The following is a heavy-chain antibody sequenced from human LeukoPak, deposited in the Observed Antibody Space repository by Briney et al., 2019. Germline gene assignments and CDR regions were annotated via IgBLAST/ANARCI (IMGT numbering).Heavy chain of an antibody. J-gene: IGHJ4*02. CDR3: ATSRGSSFDY. CDR1: GFTVSSNY. Sequence: GGSLRLSCAASGFTVSSNYMSWVRQAPGKGLEWVSIIYAGGSTDYADSVKGRFTVSRDNSKNTLYLQMNSLRTEDTAVYYCATSRGSSFDYWGQGTLVTVSS. CDR2: IYAGGST. D-gene: IGHD1-26*01. V-gene: IGHV3-53*01.